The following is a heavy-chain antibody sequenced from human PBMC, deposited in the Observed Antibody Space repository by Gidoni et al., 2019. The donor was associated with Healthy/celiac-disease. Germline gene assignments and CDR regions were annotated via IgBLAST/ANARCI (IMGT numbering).Heavy chain of an antibody. CDR3: ARQASDYGDSTYFDY. Sequence: EVQLVQSGAEVKKPGESLKISCQGSGYSFTSYWIGWVRQMPGKGLEWMGIIYPGDSETRYSPSFQGQVTISADKSISTAYLQWSSLKASDTAMYYCARQASDYGDSTYFDYWGQGTLVTVSS. D-gene: IGHD4-17*01. V-gene: IGHV5-51*01. J-gene: IGHJ4*02. CDR1: GYSFTSYW. CDR2: IYPGDSET.